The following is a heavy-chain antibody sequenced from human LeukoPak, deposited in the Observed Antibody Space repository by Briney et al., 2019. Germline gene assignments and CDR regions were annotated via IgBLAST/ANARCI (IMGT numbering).Heavy chain of an antibody. V-gene: IGHV1-69*04. J-gene: IGHJ3*02. CDR3: ARDEGIAAPRDAFVI. Sequence: SVKVSCKASGGSFSNYVITWVRQAPGQGLEWMGRIIPVLDVSNFAQKFQGRVTITTDTSTSAAYMELRSLRSDDTAVYYCARDEGIAAPRDAFVIWGQGTMVTVSS. CDR2: IIPVLDVS. CDR1: GGSFSNYV. D-gene: IGHD6-6*01.